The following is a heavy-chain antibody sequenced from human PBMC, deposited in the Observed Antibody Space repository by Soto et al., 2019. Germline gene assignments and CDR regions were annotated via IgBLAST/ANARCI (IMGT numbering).Heavy chain of an antibody. Sequence: GGSLRLSCAASGFTFSSYAMSWVRQAPGKGLEWVSAISGSGGSTYYADSVKGRFTISRNNSKNTLYLQMNSLRAEDTAVYYCAKLFSSWSLYNWNDRGVGSNWFDPWGQGTLVTVSS. D-gene: IGHD1-20*01. V-gene: IGHV3-23*01. CDR3: AKLFSSWSLYNWNDRGVGSNWFDP. J-gene: IGHJ5*02. CDR2: ISGSGGST. CDR1: GFTFSSYA.